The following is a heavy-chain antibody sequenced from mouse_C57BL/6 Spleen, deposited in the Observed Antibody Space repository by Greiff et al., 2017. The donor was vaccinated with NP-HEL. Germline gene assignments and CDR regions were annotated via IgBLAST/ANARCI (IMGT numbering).Heavy chain of an antibody. CDR2: IYPRSGNT. V-gene: IGHV1-81*01. J-gene: IGHJ3*01. D-gene: IGHD2-5*01. CDR1: GYTFTSYG. CDR3: ARAYCSKGWFAY. Sequence: QVQLQQSGAELARPGASVKLSCKASGYTFTSYGISWVKQRPGQGLEWIGEIYPRSGNTYYNEKFKGKATLTADKSSSTGYVEVRSLTYEDAAVEFCARAYCSKGWFAYWGQGTLVTVSA.